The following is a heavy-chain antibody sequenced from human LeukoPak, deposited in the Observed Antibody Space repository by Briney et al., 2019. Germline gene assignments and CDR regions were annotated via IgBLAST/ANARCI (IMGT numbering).Heavy chain of an antibody. CDR1: GFTFSNAW. D-gene: IGHD5-18*01. CDR2: IKSKTNGGTT. Sequence: GRSLRLSCAASGFTFSNAWMSWVRQAPGKGLEWVGRIKSKTNGGTTDYAAPVKGRFTISRDDSKNTLYLQMNSLKTEDTAVYYCTTGSGYSYGSLGINYWGQGTLVTVSS. J-gene: IGHJ4*02. V-gene: IGHV3-15*01. CDR3: TTGSGYSYGSLGINY.